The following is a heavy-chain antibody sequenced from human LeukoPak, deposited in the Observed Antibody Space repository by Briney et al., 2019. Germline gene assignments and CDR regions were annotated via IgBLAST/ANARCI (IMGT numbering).Heavy chain of an antibody. CDR2: ISYNSGSL. Sequence: AGGSLRLSCAASGFTFGDHAMHWVRQTPGKGLEWVAGISYNSGSLGYADSVKGRFTISRDNGKQSLFLQMNSLRPEDTAVYFCAKVGAVSLESSGQGTLVTVSS. CDR3: AKVGAVSLES. J-gene: IGHJ4*02. CDR1: GFTFGDHA. V-gene: IGHV3-9*01. D-gene: IGHD6-19*01.